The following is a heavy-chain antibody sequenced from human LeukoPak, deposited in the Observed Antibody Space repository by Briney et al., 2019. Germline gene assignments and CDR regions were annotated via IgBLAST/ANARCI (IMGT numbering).Heavy chain of an antibody. V-gene: IGHV4-4*02. Sequence: PSGTLSLTCGVSGXSISSTNWWTWVRQPPGKGLEWIGEVHLGGSTNYNPSLESRVTISVDKSENHISLKLTSVTAADTAVYYCAREGGPYRPLDYSGQGTLVTVSS. CDR2: VHLGGST. J-gene: IGHJ4*02. CDR1: GXSISSTNW. CDR3: AREGGPYRPLDY.